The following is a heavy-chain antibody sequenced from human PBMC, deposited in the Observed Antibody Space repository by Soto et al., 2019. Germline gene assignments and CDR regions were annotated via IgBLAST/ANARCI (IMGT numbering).Heavy chain of an antibody. D-gene: IGHD3-22*01. V-gene: IGHV1-18*01. J-gene: IGHJ3*01. Sequence: ASVKVFCKASGYPFTSDGISWVRQAPRQGLEWMGWISAYNVNTNYAQKLQGRVPMTTVTSTSTAYMELRRLRSDDTAVYYCARLLHYDSRGYYWFPDDAFDVWGQGTIVTVS. CDR3: ARLLHYDSRGYYWFPDDAFDV. CDR2: ISAYNVNT. CDR1: GYPFTSDG.